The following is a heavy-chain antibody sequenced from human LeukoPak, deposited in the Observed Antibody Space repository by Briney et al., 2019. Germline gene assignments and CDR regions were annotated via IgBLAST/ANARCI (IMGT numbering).Heavy chain of an antibody. Sequence: ASVKVSCKASGYTFTSYGISWVRQAPGQGLEWMGWISAYNGNTNYAQKLQGRVTMTTDTSTSTAYMELRSLRSDDTAVYYCASERMTTVTRGLDYWGQGTLVTVSS. V-gene: IGHV1-18*01. CDR1: GYTFTSYG. CDR2: ISAYNGNT. CDR3: ASERMTTVTRGLDY. D-gene: IGHD4-17*01. J-gene: IGHJ4*02.